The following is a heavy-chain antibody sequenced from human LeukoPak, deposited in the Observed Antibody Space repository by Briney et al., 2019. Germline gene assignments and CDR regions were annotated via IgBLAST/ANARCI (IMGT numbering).Heavy chain of an antibody. CDR3: ARDRGRYFDWSGDS. J-gene: IGHJ4*02. CDR1: GFTFSSYN. Sequence: LPGGSLRLSCAASGFTFSSYNMNWVRQAPGKGLEWVAVISYDGSNEYYADSVKGRFTISRDNSKNTLYVQMNSLRAEDTAVYYCARDRGRYFDWSGDSWGQGTLVTASS. D-gene: IGHD3-9*01. V-gene: IGHV3-30-3*01. CDR2: ISYDGSNE.